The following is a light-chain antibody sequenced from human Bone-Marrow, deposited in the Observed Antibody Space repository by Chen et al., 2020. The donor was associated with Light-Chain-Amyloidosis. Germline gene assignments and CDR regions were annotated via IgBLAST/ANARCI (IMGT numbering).Light chain of an antibody. CDR1: SSDVGGDNH. CDR2: EVT. V-gene: IGLV2-14*01. Sequence: QSALTQPAPVPGPPGQSITISSTGTSSDVGGDNHVSWYQQHPDKAPTLMIYEVTNRPSWVPDRFSGSKSDNTASLTISGLQTEDEADYFCSSYTITNTLVFGSGTRVTVL. J-gene: IGLJ1*01. CDR3: SSYTITNTLV.